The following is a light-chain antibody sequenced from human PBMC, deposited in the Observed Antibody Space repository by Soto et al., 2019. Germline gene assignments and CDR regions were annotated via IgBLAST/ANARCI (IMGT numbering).Light chain of an antibody. J-gene: IGLJ1*01. V-gene: IGLV2-11*01. Sequence: QSALTQPASVSGSPGQSITISCTGTSSDVGGYNYVSWYQQHPGKAPKVMIYDVSKRPSGVPDRFSGSKSGNTASLTISGLQAEDEADYYCCSYAGSYKGYVFGTGTKLTVL. CDR2: DVS. CDR1: SSDVGGYNY. CDR3: CSYAGSYKGYV.